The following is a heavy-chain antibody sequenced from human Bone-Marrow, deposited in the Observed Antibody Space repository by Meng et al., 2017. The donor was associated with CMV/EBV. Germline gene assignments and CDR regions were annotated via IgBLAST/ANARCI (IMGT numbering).Heavy chain of an antibody. CDR2: VSATGGST. J-gene: IGHJ4*02. CDR1: GFTFDDYA. D-gene: IGHD1-1*01. Sequence: GGSLRLSCAASGFTFDDYAMHWVRQAPGKGLEWVSTVSATGGSTYYADSVKGRFTISRDNSKNTLYLQMDSLRVEDTALYYCAQDSNPRRPVRIDSWGQGKLVNVAS. CDR3: AQDSNPRRPVRIDS. V-gene: IGHV3-23*01.